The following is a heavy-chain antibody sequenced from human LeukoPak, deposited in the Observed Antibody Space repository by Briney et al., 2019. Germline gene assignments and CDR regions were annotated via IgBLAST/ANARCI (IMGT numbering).Heavy chain of an antibody. J-gene: IGHJ5*02. V-gene: IGHV3-30*02. CDR3: AKSAWLGTYNWFDP. Sequence: GGSLRLSCAASGFTFSTYGMHWVRQAPGKGLEWVAFIRYDGSNKYYADSVKGRFTISRDNSKNTLYLQMNSLRAEDTAVYYCAKSAWLGTYNWFDPWGQGTLVTVSS. CDR1: GFTFSTYG. CDR2: IRYDGSNK. D-gene: IGHD6-19*01.